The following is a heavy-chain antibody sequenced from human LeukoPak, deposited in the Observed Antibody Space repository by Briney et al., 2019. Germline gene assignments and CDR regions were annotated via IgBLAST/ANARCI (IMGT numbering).Heavy chain of an antibody. V-gene: IGHV3-21*01. CDR3: AKLPRSYAPANYFYYYLDV. CDR1: GFTFSDYS. Sequence: GESLRLSCAASGFTFSDYSMNWVRQAPGKGLEWVSSISSSSSYIFYADSVKGRFTISRDNSKNTLYLQMNSLRAEDTAVYYCAKLPRSYAPANYFYYYLDVWGKGTTVTISS. J-gene: IGHJ6*03. D-gene: IGHD4-23*01. CDR2: ISSSSSYI.